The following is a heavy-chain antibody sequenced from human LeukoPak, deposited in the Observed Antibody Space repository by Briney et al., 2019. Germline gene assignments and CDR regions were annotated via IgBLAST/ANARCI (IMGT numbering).Heavy chain of an antibody. J-gene: IGHJ4*02. CDR3: ARDSQGIAAAEVFDY. D-gene: IGHD6-13*01. CDR2: ISAYNGNT. V-gene: IGHV1-18*01. Sequence: ASVKVSCKASGYTFTSYGISWVRQAPGQGLEWMGWISAYNGNTNYARKLQGRVTMTTGTSTSTAYMELRSLRSDDTAVYYCARDSQGIAAAEVFDYWGQGTLVTVSS. CDR1: GYTFTSYG.